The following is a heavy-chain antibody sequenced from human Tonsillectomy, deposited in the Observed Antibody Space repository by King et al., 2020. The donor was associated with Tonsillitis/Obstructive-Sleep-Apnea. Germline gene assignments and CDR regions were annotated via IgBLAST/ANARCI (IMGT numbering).Heavy chain of an antibody. V-gene: IGHV4-59*01. CDR2: IYYSGST. Sequence: VQLQESGPGVVKPSETLSLTCTVSGGSISSYYWSWIRQPPGKELEWIANIYYSGSTNYNPSLKSLVTVSVDTSKNQFSLKVSSVTAADTAVYYCARGGASTATNRFDSWGQGTLVTVSS. J-gene: IGHJ4*02. D-gene: IGHD4-17*01. CDR3: ARGGASTATNRFDS. CDR1: GGSISSYY.